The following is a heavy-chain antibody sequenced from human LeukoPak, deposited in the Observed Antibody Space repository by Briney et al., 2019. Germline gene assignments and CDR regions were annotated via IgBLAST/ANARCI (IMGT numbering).Heavy chain of an antibody. CDR2: ISSSSNTI. Sequence: PGGSLRLSCAASGFTFSSYSMNWVRQAPGKGLEWVSYISSSSNTIYYADSVKGRFTISRDNAKNSLYLQMNSLGDEDTAVYYCARVYSSPLRSPFDYWGQGTLVTVSS. D-gene: IGHD6-13*01. CDR1: GFTFSSYS. V-gene: IGHV3-48*02. CDR3: ARVYSSPLRSPFDY. J-gene: IGHJ4*02.